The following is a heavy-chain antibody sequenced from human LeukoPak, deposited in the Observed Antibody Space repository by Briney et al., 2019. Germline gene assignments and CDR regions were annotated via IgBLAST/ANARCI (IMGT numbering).Heavy chain of an antibody. Sequence: GGSLRLSCAASGFTFSSYAMHWVRQAPGKGLEWVAVISYDGSNKYYADSAKGRFTISRDNSKNTLYLQMNSLRAEDTAVYYCAREGLIVVVTLDDAFDIWGQGTMVTVSS. CDR2: ISYDGSNK. CDR1: GFTFSSYA. J-gene: IGHJ3*02. CDR3: AREGLIVVVTLDDAFDI. D-gene: IGHD2-21*02. V-gene: IGHV3-30-3*01.